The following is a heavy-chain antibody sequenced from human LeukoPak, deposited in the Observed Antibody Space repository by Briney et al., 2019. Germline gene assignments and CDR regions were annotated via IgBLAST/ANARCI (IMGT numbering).Heavy chain of an antibody. CDR3: AREFQDRGSSSYRGFDY. J-gene: IGHJ4*02. CDR1: GFTFSTCT. CDR2: ISSSSSYK. D-gene: IGHD6-13*01. Sequence: PGGSLRLSCAASGFTFSTCTMNWVRQAPGKGLEWFSSISSSSSYKYYADSVKGRFTISRDNAKNSLYLQMNSLRAEDTAVYYCAREFQDRGSSSYRGFDYWGQGTLVTVSS. V-gene: IGHV3-21*01.